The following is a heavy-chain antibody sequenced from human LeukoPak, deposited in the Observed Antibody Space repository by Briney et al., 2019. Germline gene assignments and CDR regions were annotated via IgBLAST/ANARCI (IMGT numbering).Heavy chain of an antibody. D-gene: IGHD4-23*01. Sequence: SETLSLTCVVYGGSFSGYSWNWIRQPAGKGLEWIGRFYTSGTTNYNPSLKSRVTMSIDTSKNQVSLKMRSVTAADTAVYYCARTVVTLDWYFDLWGRGTLVSVSS. V-gene: IGHV4-59*10. CDR1: GGSFSGYS. CDR2: FYTSGTT. J-gene: IGHJ2*01. CDR3: ARTVVTLDWYFDL.